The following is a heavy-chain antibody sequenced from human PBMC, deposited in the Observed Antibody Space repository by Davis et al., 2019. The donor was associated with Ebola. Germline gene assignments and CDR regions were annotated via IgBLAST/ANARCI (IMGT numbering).Heavy chain of an antibody. D-gene: IGHD2-15*01. CDR1: GGSFSGYY. V-gene: IGHV4-34*01. Sequence: MPSETLSLTCAVYGGSFSGYYWSWIRQPPGKGLEWNGEINHSVSTNYNPSLKSRVTISVDTSKNQFSLKLSSVTAADTAVYYCARDRVVVVAGRAIYYYGMDVWGQGTTVTVSS. CDR3: ARDRVVVVAGRAIYYYGMDV. CDR2: INHSVST. J-gene: IGHJ6*02.